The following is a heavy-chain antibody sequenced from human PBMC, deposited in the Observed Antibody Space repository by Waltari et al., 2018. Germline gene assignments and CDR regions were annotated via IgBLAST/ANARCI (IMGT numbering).Heavy chain of an antibody. V-gene: IGHV4-59*11. CDR1: GGSISSHY. CDR2: ISFSGST. D-gene: IGHD5-12*01. CDR3: ARGKRVATTLDAFDI. J-gene: IGHJ3*02. Sequence: QVQLLESGPGLVKPSETLSLTCTVSGGSISSHYWSWIRQPPGKGPGWIGDISFSGSTNYNPSREGRFTISRDNAKNSLYLQMNSLRAEDTAVYYCARGKRVATTLDAFDIWGQGTMVTVSS.